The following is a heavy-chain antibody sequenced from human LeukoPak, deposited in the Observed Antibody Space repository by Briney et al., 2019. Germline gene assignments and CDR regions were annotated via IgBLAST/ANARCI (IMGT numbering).Heavy chain of an antibody. D-gene: IGHD3-10*01. CDR1: GYSISSGYY. V-gene: IGHV4-61*01. J-gene: IGHJ6*03. CDR2: IYYSGST. CDR3: ARLTKNDSGSYRFGKKKRGYMDV. Sequence: SETLSLTCTVSGYSISSGYYWSWIRQSPGKGLEWIGYIYYSGSTNYNPSLKSRVTISVDTSKNQFSLRLSSVTAADTAVYYCARLTKNDSGSYRFGKKKRGYMDVWGKGTTVTISS.